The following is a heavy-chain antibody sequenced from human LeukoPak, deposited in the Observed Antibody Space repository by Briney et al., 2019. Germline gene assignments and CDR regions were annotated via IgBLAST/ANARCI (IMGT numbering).Heavy chain of an antibody. Sequence: GGTLRLSCVASGFTFSSHGMNWVRQAPGKGLEWVSGITSGTRTYYADSVKGRFAISRDNSKNTMYLQMNSLRAEDTAVYYCARAGRELLGFDYWGQGTLVTVSS. CDR3: ARAGRELLGFDY. CDR2: ITSGTRT. V-gene: IGHV3-23*01. D-gene: IGHD1-26*01. CDR1: GFTFSSHG. J-gene: IGHJ4*02.